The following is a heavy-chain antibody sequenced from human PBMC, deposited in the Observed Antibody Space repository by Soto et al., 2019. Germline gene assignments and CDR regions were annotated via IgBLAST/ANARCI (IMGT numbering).Heavy chain of an antibody. Sequence: ASVKVSCKASGYTFTGYYMHWVRQAPGQGLEWMGWINPNSGGTNYAQKFQGWVTMTRDTSISTAYMELSRLRSDDTAVYYCARTYCSSTSTVVCDYYYGMDVWGQGTTVTVSS. CDR2: INPNSGGT. D-gene: IGHD2-2*01. CDR1: GYTFTGYY. CDR3: ARTYCSSTSTVVCDYYYGMDV. J-gene: IGHJ6*02. V-gene: IGHV1-2*04.